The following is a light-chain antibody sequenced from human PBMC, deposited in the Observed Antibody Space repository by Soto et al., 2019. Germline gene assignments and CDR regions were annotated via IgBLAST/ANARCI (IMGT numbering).Light chain of an antibody. CDR1: SSNIGAGYD. CDR2: GNS. Sequence: QSVLTQPPSVSGAPGQRVTISCTGSSSNIGAGYDVHWYQQLPGTAPKLLIYGNSNRPSGVPDRFSGSKSGSTASLTVSGLQADDEADYYCASYAGTKLFVFGSGTKVTV. J-gene: IGLJ1*01. V-gene: IGLV1-40*01. CDR3: ASYAGTKLFV.